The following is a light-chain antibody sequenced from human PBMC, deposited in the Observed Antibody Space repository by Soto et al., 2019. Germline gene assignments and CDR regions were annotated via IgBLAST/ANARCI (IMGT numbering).Light chain of an antibody. CDR1: SSNIGAGYD. J-gene: IGLJ3*02. CDR2: GNS. CDR3: QSYDSSLSGWV. Sequence: QSVLTQPHSLSGAPGQRVTISCTESSSNIGAGYDVHWYQQLPGTAPKLLIYGNSNRPSGVPDRFSGSKSGTSASLAITGLQAEDEADYYCQSYDSSLSGWVFGGGTKLTVL. V-gene: IGLV1-40*01.